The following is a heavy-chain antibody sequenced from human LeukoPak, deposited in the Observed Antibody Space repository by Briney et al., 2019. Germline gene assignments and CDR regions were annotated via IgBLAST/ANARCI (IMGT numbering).Heavy chain of an antibody. CDR3: ARGLPATFDF. Sequence: GASVKVSCKASGYIFTNYYMYWVRHAPGQGLEWMGIINPSGTTTYAQKFQGRVTMTRDTSTSTVYMELSSLRSEDTAVYYCARGLPATFDFWGQGTLVTVSS. J-gene: IGHJ4*02. CDR1: GYIFTNYY. V-gene: IGHV1-46*03. D-gene: IGHD2-2*01. CDR2: INPSGTT.